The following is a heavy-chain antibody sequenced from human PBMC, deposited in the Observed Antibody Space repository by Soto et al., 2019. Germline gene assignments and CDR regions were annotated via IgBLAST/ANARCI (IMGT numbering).Heavy chain of an antibody. CDR1: GGTFGSYA. CDR3: ASSGLVGSGQPSYYFYYYMDV. D-gene: IGHD3-3*01. CDR2: IIPIFGTA. J-gene: IGHJ6*03. Sequence: SVKVSCKASGGTFGSYAISWVRQAPGQGLEWMGGIIPIFGTANYAQKFQGRVTITADESTSTAYMELSSLRSEDTAVYYCASSGLVGSGQPSYYFYYYMDVWGKGTTVTVSS. V-gene: IGHV1-69*13.